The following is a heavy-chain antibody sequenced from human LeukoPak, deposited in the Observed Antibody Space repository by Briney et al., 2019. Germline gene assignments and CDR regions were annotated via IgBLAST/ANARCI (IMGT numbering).Heavy chain of an antibody. CDR2: IYSGGST. J-gene: IGHJ4*02. Sequence: GGSLRLSCAASGFTVSSNYMSWVRQAPGKGLEWVSVIYSGGSTYYADSVKGRFTISRDNSKNTLYLQMNSLRAEDTAVYYCAFDYASGSYLGFDYWGQGTLVTVSS. D-gene: IGHD3-10*01. CDR3: AFDYASGSYLGFDY. CDR1: GFTVSSNY. V-gene: IGHV3-53*01.